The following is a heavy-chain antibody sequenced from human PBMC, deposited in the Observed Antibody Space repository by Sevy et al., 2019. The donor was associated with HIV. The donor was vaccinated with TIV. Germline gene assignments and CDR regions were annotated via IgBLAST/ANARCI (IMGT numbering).Heavy chain of an antibody. CDR1: GFTFSDYY. CDR3: ARGATEHDAIDI. Sequence: GGSLRLSCAASGFTFSDYYMSWIRQAPGKGLEWVSYISSSGSTIWYSDSVKGRFTISRDNAKNSLYLQMNSLRAEDTAVYYCARGATEHDAIDIWGQGTMVTVSS. V-gene: IGHV3-11*01. CDR2: ISSSGSTI. J-gene: IGHJ3*02.